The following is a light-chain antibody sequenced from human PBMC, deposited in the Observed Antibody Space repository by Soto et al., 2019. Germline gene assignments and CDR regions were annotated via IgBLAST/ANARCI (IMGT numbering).Light chain of an antibody. CDR1: QSVSSDY. V-gene: IGKV3-20*01. Sequence: EIGLTQSPGTLSSSPGEGATLSCGASQSVSSDYLAWYQQKAGQAPRLLIYGASSRATGIPDRFSGSGYGTDFTLTISRLETEDFVVFYCQHFGSSPITFGQGTRLEIK. CDR2: GAS. CDR3: QHFGSSPIT. J-gene: IGKJ5*01.